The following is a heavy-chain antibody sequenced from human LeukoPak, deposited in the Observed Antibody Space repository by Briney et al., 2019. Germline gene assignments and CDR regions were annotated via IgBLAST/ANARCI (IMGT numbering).Heavy chain of an antibody. Sequence: HPGGSLRLSCVASGFTVSSNYMSWVRQAPGKGLEWVSVIYSGGSTYYADSVKGRFTISRGNSKNTLYLQMNSLRAEDTAVYYCARERGTGTTYYYYGMDVWGQGTTVTVSS. CDR3: ARERGTGTTYYYYGMDV. CDR2: IYSGGST. V-gene: IGHV3-66*01. D-gene: IGHD1-7*01. J-gene: IGHJ6*02. CDR1: GFTVSSNY.